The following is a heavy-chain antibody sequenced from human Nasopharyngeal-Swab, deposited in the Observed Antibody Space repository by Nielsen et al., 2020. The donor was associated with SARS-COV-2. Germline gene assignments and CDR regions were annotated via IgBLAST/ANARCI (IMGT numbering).Heavy chain of an antibody. D-gene: IGHD2-15*01. Sequence: SETLSLTCTVSGGSISSYYWSWIRQPPGKGLEWIGYIYYSGSTNYNPSLKSRVTISVDTSKNQFSLKLSSVTAADTAAYYCARALGGYCSGGSCYFYGWYFDLWGRGTLVTVSS. J-gene: IGHJ2*01. CDR1: GGSISSYY. V-gene: IGHV4-59*01. CDR3: ARALGGYCSGGSCYFYGWYFDL. CDR2: IYYSGST.